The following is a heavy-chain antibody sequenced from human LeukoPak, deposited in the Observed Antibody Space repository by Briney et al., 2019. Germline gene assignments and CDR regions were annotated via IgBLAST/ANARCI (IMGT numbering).Heavy chain of an antibody. CDR3: ARTFVSGDGYKVGYFDY. Sequence: GGSLRLSCAASGFTFSNSYMSCVRQAPGKGLEWVSLIYPSGNIYYADSVKGRFTTSRDNSKNTLFLQMNSLRAEDTAIYYCARTFVSGDGYKVGYFDYWGQGTLVTVSS. CDR2: IYPSGNI. D-gene: IGHD5-24*01. CDR1: GFTFSNSY. J-gene: IGHJ4*02. V-gene: IGHV3-53*01.